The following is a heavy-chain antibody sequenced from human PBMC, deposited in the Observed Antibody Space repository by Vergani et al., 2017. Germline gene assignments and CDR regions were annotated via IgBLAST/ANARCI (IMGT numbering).Heavy chain of an antibody. Sequence: QVQLHESGPGLVKPSETLSLICAVSGISVSSDKWWTWVRQPPGKGLEWIAEIFHDGGTNYNPSLKSRATIVLDKSKNQISLNLNSVTAADTAVYYCAREYERGYSYGTWGQGILVTVSS. CDR3: AREYERGYSYGT. D-gene: IGHD5-18*01. CDR1: GISVSSDKW. V-gene: IGHV4-4*02. J-gene: IGHJ5*02. CDR2: IFHDGGT.